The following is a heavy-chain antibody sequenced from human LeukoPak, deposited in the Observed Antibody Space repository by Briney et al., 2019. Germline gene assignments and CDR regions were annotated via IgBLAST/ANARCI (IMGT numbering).Heavy chain of an antibody. CDR2: INPNSGGT. CDR3: ARGDMFWFGELWNYHYMDV. CDR1: GYTFTGYY. Sequence: GASVKVSCKASGYTFTGYYMHWVRQAPGQGLEWMGWINPNSGGTNYAQEFQGRVTMTRDTSISTAYMELSRLRSDDTGVYYCARGDMFWFGELWNYHYMDVWGKGTTVTVSS. V-gene: IGHV1-2*02. J-gene: IGHJ6*03. D-gene: IGHD3-10*01.